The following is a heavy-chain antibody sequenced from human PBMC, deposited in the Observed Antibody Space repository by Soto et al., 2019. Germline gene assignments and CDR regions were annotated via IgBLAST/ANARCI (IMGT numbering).Heavy chain of an antibody. Sequence: QVQLEQSGAEVKKAGSSVKVSCKAFGGSVNSHAISWVRQAPGQGLEWMGGIIPMFGTPTYAQKFPAGVTSSAEESTSTVSLDLSSLRSEDTAVYYCVRSRNVAEFNDYGGNYHGFDIWGQGTMVTVSS. D-gene: IGHD4-17*01. CDR2: IIPMFGTP. CDR3: VRSRNVAEFNDYGGNYHGFDI. J-gene: IGHJ3*02. CDR1: GGSVNSHA. V-gene: IGHV1-69*01.